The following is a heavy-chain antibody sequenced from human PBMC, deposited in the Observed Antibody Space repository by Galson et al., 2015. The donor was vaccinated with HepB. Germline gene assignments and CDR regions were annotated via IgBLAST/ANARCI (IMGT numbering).Heavy chain of an antibody. CDR2: IRYDGSNK. CDR1: GFTFSSYG. J-gene: IGHJ5*02. Sequence: SLRLSCAASGFTFSSYGMHWVRQAPGKGLEWVAFIRYDGSNKYYADSVKGRFTISRDNSKNTLYLQMNSLRAEDTAVYYCARDWGKRAYSGYPDWFDPWGQGTLVTVSS. CDR3: ARDWGKRAYSGYPDWFDP. D-gene: IGHD5-12*01. V-gene: IGHV3-30*02.